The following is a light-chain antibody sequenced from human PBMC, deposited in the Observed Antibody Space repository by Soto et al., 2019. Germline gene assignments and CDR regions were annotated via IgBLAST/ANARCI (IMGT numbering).Light chain of an antibody. V-gene: IGKV1-12*01. Sequence: DIQMTQSPSFVSASVGDRATITCRASQGISSWLAWYQHRPVRDPKLLIHAASNLESGVPSRLSDSGSGTDFTLTISSLQPEDFATYYCQQTTCFPLTFGGGTKVDIK. CDR2: AAS. CDR3: QQTTCFPLT. J-gene: IGKJ4*01. CDR1: QGISSW.